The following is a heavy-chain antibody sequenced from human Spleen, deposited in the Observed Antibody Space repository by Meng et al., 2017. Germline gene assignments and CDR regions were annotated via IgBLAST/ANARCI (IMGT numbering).Heavy chain of an antibody. J-gene: IGHJ6*02. D-gene: IGHD5/OR15-5a*01. CDR3: ARDLSNEGSYFYYGMDV. CDR2: ISWNSGTI. Sequence: SLKISCAASGFTFDDYAMHWVRQAPGKGLEWVSGISWNSGTIVYADSVKGRFTISRDNAKSSLYLQMNSLRAEDTAHYYCARDLSNEGSYFYYGMDVWGQGTTVTV. CDR1: GFTFDDYA. V-gene: IGHV3-9*01.